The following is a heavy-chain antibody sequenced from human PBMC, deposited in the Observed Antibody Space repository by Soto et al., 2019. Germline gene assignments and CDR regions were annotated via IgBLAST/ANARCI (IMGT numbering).Heavy chain of an antibody. CDR3: ARGIRRGRVGNWFNP. D-gene: IGHD3-10*01. CDR1: GDSFSSSPYY. J-gene: IGHJ5*02. V-gene: IGHV4-39*01. Sequence: SETLSLTCTVSGDSFSSSPYYWGWIRQPPGKGLEWVGSIYYSGSTYYNPSLKSRVTISVDTSKNQFSLKLSFVTAAYTAVYYCARGIRRGRVGNWFNPWGQGTLVTVS. CDR2: IYYSGST.